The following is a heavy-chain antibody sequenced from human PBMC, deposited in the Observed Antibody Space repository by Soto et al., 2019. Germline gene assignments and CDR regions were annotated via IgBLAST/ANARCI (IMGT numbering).Heavy chain of an antibody. D-gene: IGHD3-10*01. CDR2: VSGSGGDT. V-gene: IGHV3-23*01. CDR3: ARDQYGSGSYYFSL. J-gene: IGHJ4*02. Sequence: EVQLLESGGGLVQPGGSLRLSCAASGFTFNSYAMSWVRQAPGKGLEWVSAVSGSGGDTYYADSVKGRLTISRDNSRNTLYVQMNCLTAEDTAVYYCARDQYGSGSYYFSLWGQGTLVTVSS. CDR1: GFTFNSYA.